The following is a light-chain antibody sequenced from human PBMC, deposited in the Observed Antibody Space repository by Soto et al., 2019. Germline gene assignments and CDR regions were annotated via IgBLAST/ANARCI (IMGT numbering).Light chain of an antibody. CDR3: SSYSRSSTLFV. J-gene: IGLJ1*01. Sequence: QSALTQPASVSGSPGQSITISCSGTSSDVGGYNYVSWYQQHPGKAPKLMIYDVNYRPSGVSNRFSGSKSGNTASLTISGLQAEDEADYYCSSYSRSSTLFVFGTGTKLTVL. CDR2: DVN. CDR1: SSDVGGYNY. V-gene: IGLV2-14*03.